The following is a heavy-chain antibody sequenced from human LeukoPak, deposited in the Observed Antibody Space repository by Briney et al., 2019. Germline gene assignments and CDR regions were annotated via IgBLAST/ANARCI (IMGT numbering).Heavy chain of an antibody. V-gene: IGHV4-59*01. CDR1: GGSISSYY. Sequence: SETLSLTCTVSGGSISSYYWSWIRQPPGKGLEWIGYIYYSGSTNYNPSLKSRVTISVDTSKNQFSLKLSSVTAADTAVYYCARSGGDSGYVFVPLYYFDYWGQGTLVTVSS. D-gene: IGHD5-12*01. CDR2: IYYSGST. CDR3: ARSGGDSGYVFVPLYYFDY. J-gene: IGHJ4*02.